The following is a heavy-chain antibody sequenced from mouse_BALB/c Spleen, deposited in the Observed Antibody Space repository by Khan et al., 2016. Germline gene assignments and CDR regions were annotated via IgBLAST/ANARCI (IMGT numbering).Heavy chain of an antibody. D-gene: IGHD1-1*01. CDR1: GFTFSDYY. V-gene: IGHV5-12*02. Sequence: EVELVESGGGLVQPGGSLKLSCATSGFTFSDYYMYWVRQTPEKRLEWVAYISNGGGSTYYPDTVKGRFTISRDNAKNTLYLQMSRLKSEDTAMYYCARHGYYGSSVFAYWGQGTLVTVSA. J-gene: IGHJ3*01. CDR3: ARHGYYGSSVFAY. CDR2: ISNGGGST.